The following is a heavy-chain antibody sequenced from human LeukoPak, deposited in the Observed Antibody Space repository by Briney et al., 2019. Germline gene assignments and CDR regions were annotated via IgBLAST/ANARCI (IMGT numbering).Heavy chain of an antibody. V-gene: IGHV1-18*01. D-gene: IGHD3-10*01. J-gene: IGHJ4*02. CDR2: SSAYNGNT. CDR1: GYTFTSYG. CDR3: ARDYGSGTLFDY. Sequence: ASVKVSCKASGYTFTSYGISWVRQAPGQGLEWMGWSSAYNGNTSYAQKFQGRVTMTRDTSTSTAYMELSSLRSEDTAVYYCARDYGSGTLFDYWGQGTLVTVSS.